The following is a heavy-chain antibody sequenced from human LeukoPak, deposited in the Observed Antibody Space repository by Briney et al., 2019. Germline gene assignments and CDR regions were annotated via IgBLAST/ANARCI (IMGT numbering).Heavy chain of an antibody. CDR2: ISYDGSNK. CDR3: ARSPLSAARPWWFDP. CDR1: GFTSSSYA. V-gene: IGHV3-30*01. J-gene: IGHJ5*02. Sequence: GGSLRLSCAASGFTSSSYAMHWVRQAPGKGLEWVAVISYDGSNKYYADSVKGRFTISRDNSKNTLYLQMNSLRAEDTAVYYCARSPLSAARPWWFDPWGQGTLVTVSS. D-gene: IGHD6-6*01.